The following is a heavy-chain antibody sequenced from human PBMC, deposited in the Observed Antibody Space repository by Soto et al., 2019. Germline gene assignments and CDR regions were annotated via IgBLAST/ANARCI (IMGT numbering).Heavy chain of an antibody. D-gene: IGHD2-15*01. J-gene: IGHJ4*02. CDR3: AKDMRGVVVAAEIDY. Sequence: EVQLVESGGGLVQPGRSLRLSCAASGFTFDDYAMHWVRQAPGKGLEWVSGISWNSGSIGYADSVKGRFTISRDNAKNSLYLQMNSLRAEDTALYYCAKDMRGVVVAAEIDYWGQGTLVTVSS. CDR2: ISWNSGSI. V-gene: IGHV3-9*01. CDR1: GFTFDDYA.